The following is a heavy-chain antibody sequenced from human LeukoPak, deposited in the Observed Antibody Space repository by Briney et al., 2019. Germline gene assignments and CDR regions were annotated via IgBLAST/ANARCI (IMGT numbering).Heavy chain of an antibody. CDR2: ISGSGYST. Sequence: PGGSLRLSCAASGFTFSNYAMNWVRQAPGKVLEWVSVISGSGYSTYYADSVKGRFTISRDNSKNTLYLQTNSLRAEDTAVYYCAKDYGDYAYYFHYWGQGTLVTVSS. V-gene: IGHV3-23*01. J-gene: IGHJ4*02. D-gene: IGHD4-17*01. CDR1: GFTFSNYA. CDR3: AKDYGDYAYYFHY.